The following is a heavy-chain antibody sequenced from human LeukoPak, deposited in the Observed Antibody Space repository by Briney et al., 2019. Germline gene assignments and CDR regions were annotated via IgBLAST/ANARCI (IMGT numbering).Heavy chain of an antibody. Sequence: SDTLSLTCTVSGASISDYYWSWIRQSAGKGLEWIGRISTTGSTYYNPSFQSRVTMSADPSKTLFFLRLRSVTAADTAVYYCAGDYGDYGSFDIWGQGTMVTVSS. CDR3: AGDYGDYGSFDI. J-gene: IGHJ3*02. CDR2: ISTTGST. CDR1: GASISDYY. V-gene: IGHV4-4*07. D-gene: IGHD4-17*01.